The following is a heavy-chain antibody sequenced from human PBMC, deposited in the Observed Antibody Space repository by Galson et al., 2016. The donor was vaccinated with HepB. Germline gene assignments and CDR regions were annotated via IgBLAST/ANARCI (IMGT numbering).Heavy chain of an antibody. CDR1: GFSFNNYG. CDR3: AKDIARSNGWSRPGRNDY. D-gene: IGHD6-19*01. V-gene: IGHV3-23*01. J-gene: IGHJ4*02. CDR2: ISDTGII. Sequence: SLRLSCAVSGFSFNNYGMIWVRQAPGKGLEWVSGISDTGIIHYADSVKGRFAISRDTSKNTLYLQMNSLRAEDTAVYYCAKDIARSNGWSRPGRNDYWGRGTLVSVSS.